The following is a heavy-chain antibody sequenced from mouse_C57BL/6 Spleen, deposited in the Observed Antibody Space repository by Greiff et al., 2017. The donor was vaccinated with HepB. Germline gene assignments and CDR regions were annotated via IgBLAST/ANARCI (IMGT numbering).Heavy chain of an antibody. J-gene: IGHJ2*01. CDR2: IYIGNGYT. V-gene: IGHV1-58*01. CDR1: GYTFTSYG. D-gene: IGHD4-1*01. Sequence: VQLKESGAELVRPGSSVKMSCKTSGYTFTSYGINWVKQRPGQGLEWIGYIYIGNGYTEYNEKFKGKATLTSDTSSSTAYMQLSSLTSEDSAIYFCARRTGTELYYFDYWGQGTTLTVSS. CDR3: ARRTGTELYYFDY.